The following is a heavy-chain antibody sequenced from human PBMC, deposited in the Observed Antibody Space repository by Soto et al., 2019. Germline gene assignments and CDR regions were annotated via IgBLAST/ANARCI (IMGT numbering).Heavy chain of an antibody. V-gene: IGHV3-30-3*01. D-gene: IGHD3-22*01. J-gene: IGHJ4*02. CDR2: ISYDGSNK. Sequence: GESLRLSCAASGFTFSSYAMHWVRQAPGKGLEWVAVISYDGSNKYYADSVKGRFTISRDNSKNTLCLQMNSLRAEDTAVYYCARDPNYYDSSGYYDYWGQGTLVTVSS. CDR3: ARDPNYYDSSGYYDY. CDR1: GFTFSSYA.